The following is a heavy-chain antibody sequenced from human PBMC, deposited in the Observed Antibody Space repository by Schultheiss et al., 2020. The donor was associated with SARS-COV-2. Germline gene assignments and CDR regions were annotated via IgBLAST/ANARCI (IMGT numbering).Heavy chain of an antibody. CDR1: GESFNGFS. V-gene: IGHV4-34*01. J-gene: IGHJ5*02. CDR3: ARGGSEYSSSSVAEWFDP. CDR2: VSHSGGT. Sequence: SQTLSLTCAVYGESFNGFSWTWIRQSPGKGLEWIGQVSHSGGTHYSPSLKRRVTISVDTSKNQLSLKLSSMTAADTAVYYCARGGSEYSSSSVAEWFDPWGQGTLVTVSS. D-gene: IGHD6-6*01.